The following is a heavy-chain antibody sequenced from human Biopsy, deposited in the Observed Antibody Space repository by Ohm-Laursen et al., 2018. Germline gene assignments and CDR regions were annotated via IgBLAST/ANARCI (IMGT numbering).Heavy chain of an antibody. CDR2: ISGGGTI. CDR3: ARDTLWGPYSMDV. CDR1: GFSFSDYH. V-gene: IGHV3-11*01. D-gene: IGHD1-26*01. J-gene: IGHJ6*02. Sequence: SLRLSCAASGFSFSDYHMRWIRQAPGRGLEWVSYISGGGTIYYGDSMKGRVTISRDNAKNSLYLQMHSLRAEDTAVYYCARDTLWGPYSMDVWGQGTTVTVSS.